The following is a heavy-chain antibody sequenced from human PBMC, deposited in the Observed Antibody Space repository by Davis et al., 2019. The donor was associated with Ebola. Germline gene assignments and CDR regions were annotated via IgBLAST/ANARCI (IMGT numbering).Heavy chain of an antibody. CDR2: IIPMFGTA. CDR3: ARDGPDYYGLDV. V-gene: IGHV1-69*13. J-gene: IGHJ6*02. CDR1: GGSFSREA. Sequence: SVKVSCKATGGSFSREAINWVRQAPGQGLEWMGGIIPMFGTAYYTQKFPGRITITADESTTTAYMELSSLRPEDTAVYYCARDGPDYYGLDVWGQGTTVTVSS.